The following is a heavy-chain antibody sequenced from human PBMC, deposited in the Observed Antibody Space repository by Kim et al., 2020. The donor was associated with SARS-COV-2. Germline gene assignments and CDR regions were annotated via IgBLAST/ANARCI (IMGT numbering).Heavy chain of an antibody. CDR3: TTFHRAAAAHP. CDR2: IKSKTDGETT. Sequence: GGSLRLSCEASGFTFSSAWMSWVRQAPGKGLEWVGRIKSKTDGETTDCAAPVKGRFTISRDDSKTTLYLQMNSLRTEDTAVYYCTTFHRAAAAHPWGQGTLVTVSS. V-gene: IGHV3-15*01. CDR1: GFTFSSAW. J-gene: IGHJ5*02. D-gene: IGHD6-13*01.